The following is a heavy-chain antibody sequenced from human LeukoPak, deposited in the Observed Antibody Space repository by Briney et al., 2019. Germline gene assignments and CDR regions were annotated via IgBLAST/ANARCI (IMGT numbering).Heavy chain of an antibody. V-gene: IGHV4-39*01. CDR2: IYYSGSA. J-gene: IGHJ6*02. Sequence: SETLSLTCTVSGGSISSSSYYWGWIGQPPGKGLEWIGSIYYSGSAYYNPSLISLITISVDTSKNQFSLKLSSVTAADSAVYYCARGGSTLVLQRQYHYYYHGMDVWGQGTTVTVSS. CDR1: GGSISSSSYY. D-gene: IGHD2-2*01. CDR3: ARGGSTLVLQRQYHYYYHGMDV.